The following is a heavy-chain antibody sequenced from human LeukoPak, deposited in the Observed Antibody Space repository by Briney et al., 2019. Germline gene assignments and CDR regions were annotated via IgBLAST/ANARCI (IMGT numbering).Heavy chain of an antibody. J-gene: IGHJ4*02. D-gene: IGHD4/OR15-4a*01. Sequence: PGGSLRLSFTVSGFTVSSNSMSWVRQAPGKGLEWVSFIYSDNTHYSDSVKGRFTISRDNSKNTLYLQMNSLRAEDTAVYYCARRAGAYSHLYDYWGQGTLVTVSS. CDR3: ARRAGAYSHLYDY. CDR1: GFTVSSNS. V-gene: IGHV3-53*01. CDR2: IYSDNT.